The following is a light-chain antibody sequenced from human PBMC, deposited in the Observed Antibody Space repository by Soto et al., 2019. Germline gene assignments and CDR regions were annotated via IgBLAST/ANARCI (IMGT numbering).Light chain of an antibody. V-gene: IGLV4-69*01. J-gene: IGLJ3*02. CDR2: LNPDGTH. CDR1: TGHSSRA. Sequence: QLVLTQSPSASASLGASVRLTCTLSTGHSSRAIAWHQQLPEKGPRYLMRLNPDGTHIKGDGVPDRFSGSSSGAERYLTISTLQSDDEADYYCQTWGPGIWVFGGGTKLTVL. CDR3: QTWGPGIWV.